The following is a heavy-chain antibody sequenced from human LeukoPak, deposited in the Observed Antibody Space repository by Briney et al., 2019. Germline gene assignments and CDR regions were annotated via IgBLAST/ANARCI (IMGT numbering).Heavy chain of an antibody. V-gene: IGHV3-7*03. Sequence: GGSLRLSCAASGFTFSSYWMSWVRQAPGKGLEWVANIKQDGSEKDYVDSVKGRFTISRDNAKNSLYLQMNSLRAEDTAIYYCAKSRGSYWVPEFDYWGQGTLVTVSS. CDR2: IKQDGSEK. J-gene: IGHJ4*02. CDR1: GFTFSSYW. CDR3: AKSRGSYWVPEFDY. D-gene: IGHD1-26*01.